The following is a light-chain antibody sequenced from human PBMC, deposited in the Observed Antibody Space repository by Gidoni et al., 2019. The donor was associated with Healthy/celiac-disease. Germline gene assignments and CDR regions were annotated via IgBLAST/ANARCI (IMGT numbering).Light chain of an antibody. CDR2: GAS. V-gene: IGKV3-15*01. J-gene: IGKJ4*01. CDR1: LSVSSN. Sequence: EIVMTQSPATLSVSPGERATLSCRASLSVSSNLAWYQQKPGQAPRLLIYGASTRATGIPARFSGSGSGTEFTLTISSLQSEDFAVYYCQQYNNWPGTFXGXTKVEIK. CDR3: QQYNNWPGT.